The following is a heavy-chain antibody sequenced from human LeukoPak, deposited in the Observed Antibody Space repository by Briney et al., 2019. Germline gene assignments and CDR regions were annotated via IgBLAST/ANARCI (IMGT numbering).Heavy chain of an antibody. V-gene: IGHV1-18*01. CDR3: ARDSSSWLYYYYNGMDV. CDR2: ISAYNGNT. CDR1: GYTFTSYG. J-gene: IGHJ6*02. Sequence: ASVKVSCKASGYTFTSYGISWVRQAPGQGLEWMGWISAYNGNTNYAQKLQGRVTMTTDTSTSTAYMELRSLRSDDTAVYYCARDSSSWLYYYYNGMDVWGQGTTVTVSS. D-gene: IGHD6-13*01.